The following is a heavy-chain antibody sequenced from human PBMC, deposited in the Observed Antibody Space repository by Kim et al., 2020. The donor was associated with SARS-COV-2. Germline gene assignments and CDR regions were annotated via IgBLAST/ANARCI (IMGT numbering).Heavy chain of an antibody. D-gene: IGHD2-2*01. CDR3: ARGSLGYCSSTSCWGGYYYYGMDV. CDR1: GGSISSGDYY. J-gene: IGHJ6*02. V-gene: IGHV4-30-4*01. CDR2: IYYSGST. Sequence: SETLSLTCTVSGGSISSGDYYWSWIRQPPGKGLEWIGYIYYSGSTYYNPSLKSRVTISVDTSKNQFSLKLSSVTAADTAVYYCARGSLGYCSSTSCWGGYYYYGMDVWGQGTTVTVSS.